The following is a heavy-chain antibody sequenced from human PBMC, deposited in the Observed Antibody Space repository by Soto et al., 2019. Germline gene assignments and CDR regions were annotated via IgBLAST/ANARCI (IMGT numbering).Heavy chain of an antibody. CDR3: AREIMPLTNDWYVDF. V-gene: IGHV4-30-4*01. Sequence: QVQLQESGPGLVKPSETLSLTCTVSGGSISGGGHSWSWIRQPPGKGLEWIGHIFDSGSTYYNPSLKSRLTIAVDTPKNQFTMSLSSVNAAETEEYYCAREIMPLTNDWYVDFWGRGTLVTVSS. J-gene: IGHJ2*01. D-gene: IGHD2-8*01. CDR1: GGSISGGGHS. CDR2: IFDSGST.